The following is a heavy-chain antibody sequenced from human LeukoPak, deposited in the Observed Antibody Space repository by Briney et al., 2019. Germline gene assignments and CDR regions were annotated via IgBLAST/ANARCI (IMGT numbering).Heavy chain of an antibody. Sequence: SETLSLTCTVSGGSLNNHYWSWIRQTPGKGLEWIGYIYSSGSKNYNPSLKSRVTISVDTSKNQISLNLSSVTAADTAVYYCARDRPPYYFDYWGQGTLSPSPQ. CDR1: GGSLNNHY. CDR3: ARDRPPYYFDY. J-gene: IGHJ4*02. CDR2: IYSSGSK. V-gene: IGHV4-59*11.